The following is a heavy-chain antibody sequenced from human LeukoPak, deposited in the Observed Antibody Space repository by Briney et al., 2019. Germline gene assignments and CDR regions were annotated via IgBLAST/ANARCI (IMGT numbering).Heavy chain of an antibody. CDR3: ARGWNRIAVSPFDP. J-gene: IGHJ5*02. CDR2: IYYSGST. Sequence: SQTLSLTCTVSGGSISSGGYYWSWIRQHPGKGLEWIGYIYYSGSTYYNPSLKSRVTISVYTSKNQFSLKLSSVTAADTAVYYCARGWNRIAVSPFDPWGQGTLVTVSS. V-gene: IGHV4-31*03. D-gene: IGHD6-19*01. CDR1: GGSISSGGYY.